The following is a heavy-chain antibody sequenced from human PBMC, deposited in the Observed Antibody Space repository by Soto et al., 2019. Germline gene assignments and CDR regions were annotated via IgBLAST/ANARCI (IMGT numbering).Heavy chain of an antibody. CDR3: AIEGCSSTSCYEAFDI. J-gene: IGHJ3*02. CDR1: GFTFSSYE. CDR2: ISSSGSTI. V-gene: IGHV3-48*03. Sequence: SLRLSCAASGFTFSSYEMNWVRQAPGKGLEWVSYISSSGSTIYYADSVKGRFTISRDNAKNSLYLQMNSLRAEDTAVYYCAIEGCSSTSCYEAFDIWGQGTMVTVSS. D-gene: IGHD2-2*01.